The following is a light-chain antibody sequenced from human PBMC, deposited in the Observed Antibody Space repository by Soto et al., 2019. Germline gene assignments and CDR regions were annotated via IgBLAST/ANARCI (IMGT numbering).Light chain of an antibody. V-gene: IGKV1-39*01. CDR3: QQSYSTLSLT. J-gene: IGKJ4*02. Sequence: DIQMTQSPSSLSASVGDRVTITCRASQSSSSYLNWYQQKPGKAPQLLIYAASSLQSGVPSRFSGSGSGTDFNLTISSLQPEDFATYYCQQSYSTLSLTFGGGTNVDIK. CDR1: QSSSSY. CDR2: AAS.